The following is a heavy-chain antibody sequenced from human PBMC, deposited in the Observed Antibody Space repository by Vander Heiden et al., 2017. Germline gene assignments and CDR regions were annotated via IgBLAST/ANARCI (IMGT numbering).Heavy chain of an antibody. V-gene: IGHV4-39*01. Sequence: QLQLQESGPGLVKPSETLSLTCTVSGGSISSSSYYWGWIRQPPGKGLEWIGSIYYSGSTYYNPSLKSRVTISVDTSKNQFSLKLSSVTAADTAVYYCARRRGYSIDFDYWGQGTLATVSS. CDR1: GGSISSSSYY. CDR2: IYYSGST. D-gene: IGHD3-22*01. J-gene: IGHJ4*02. CDR3: ARRRGYSIDFDY.